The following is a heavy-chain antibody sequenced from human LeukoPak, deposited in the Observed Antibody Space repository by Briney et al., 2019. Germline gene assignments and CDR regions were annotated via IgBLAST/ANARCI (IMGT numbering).Heavy chain of an antibody. V-gene: IGHV3-21*01. CDR1: AFSLSAYN. CDR2: ISYTGTYI. CDR3: VRGGYRGFDYEY. Sequence: GSLRLSCAASAFSLSAYNMNWVRPAPGKGLEWVSSISYTGTYIHYADSVKGRFTISRDNAQNSLYLQMNSLRAEDTAVYYCVRGGYRGFDYEYWGQGTLVTVSS. D-gene: IGHD5-12*01. J-gene: IGHJ4*02.